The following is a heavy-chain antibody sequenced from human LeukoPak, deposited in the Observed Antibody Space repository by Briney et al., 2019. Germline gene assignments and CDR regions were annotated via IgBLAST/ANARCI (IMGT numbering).Heavy chain of an antibody. J-gene: IGHJ4*02. CDR1: GFTFRSYP. Sequence: GGSLRLPCAASGFTFRSYPMHWVRQAPGKGLEWVAVISHDGSNEYHADSVKGRFTISRDNSKNTVYLQVNSLRAEDTAVYYCARDSDDSGDFALDFWGPGTLVTVSS. CDR2: ISHDGSNE. D-gene: IGHD4-17*01. V-gene: IGHV3-30-3*01. CDR3: ARDSDDSGDFALDF.